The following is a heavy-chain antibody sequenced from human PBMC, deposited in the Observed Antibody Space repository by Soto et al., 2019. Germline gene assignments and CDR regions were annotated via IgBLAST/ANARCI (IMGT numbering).Heavy chain of an antibody. CDR3: ASKIFGTTYFDY. Sequence: VGALRLSCAASGFSFSRYTMHWVRQAPGKGLEWVAVMSDDGSHKYYADSVKGRSTISRDNAKNSLYLQMNSLRAEDTATYYCASKIFGTTYFDYWGQGALVTVSS. D-gene: IGHD1-7*01. J-gene: IGHJ4*02. V-gene: IGHV3-30-3*01. CDR2: MSDDGSHK. CDR1: GFSFSRYT.